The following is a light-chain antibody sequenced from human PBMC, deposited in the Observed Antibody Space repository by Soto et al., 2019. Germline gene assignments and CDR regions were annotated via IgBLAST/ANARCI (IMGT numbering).Light chain of an antibody. J-gene: IGKJ2*02. Sequence: DIQMTQSPSTLSASVGDRVTITCRASQGIDSWLAWYQQKPGKAPKLLIYDASTLESGVPSRFSGSGSGTEFTLPISSRQPDDFAPYYYQQQKNHPSCTFGQGTKLEIE. CDR3: QQQKNHPSCT. CDR1: QGIDSW. V-gene: IGKV1-5*01. CDR2: DAS.